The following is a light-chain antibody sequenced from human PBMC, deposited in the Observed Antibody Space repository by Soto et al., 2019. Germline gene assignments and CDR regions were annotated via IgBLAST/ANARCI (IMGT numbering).Light chain of an antibody. CDR1: QSVGNN. V-gene: IGKV3-15*01. CDR3: QHYNYWPPKT. J-gene: IGKJ1*01. CDR2: GAY. Sequence: EIVMTQSPATLSVSPGERTTLSCRASQSVGNNLAWYQQKPGQAPRLIIYGAYTRATGIPARFSGSGSGTDFTLTISSLQSEDFAVYYCQHYNYWPPKTFGQGTKVEI.